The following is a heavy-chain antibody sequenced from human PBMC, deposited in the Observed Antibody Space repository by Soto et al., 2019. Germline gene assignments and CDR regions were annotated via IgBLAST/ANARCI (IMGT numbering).Heavy chain of an antibody. D-gene: IGHD3-10*01. CDR2: IYYSGST. V-gene: IGHV4-31*03. CDR3: ERLIRRVWGVIYFPYFDC. Sequence: SETLSLTCTVSGGSISSGGYYWSWIRQHPGKGLEWIGYIYYSGSTYYNPSLKSRVTISVDTSKNQFSLKLSSVTAADTAVYYCERLIRRVWGVIYFPYFDCWCQGTLVTVPQ. CDR1: GGSISSGGYY. J-gene: IGHJ4*02.